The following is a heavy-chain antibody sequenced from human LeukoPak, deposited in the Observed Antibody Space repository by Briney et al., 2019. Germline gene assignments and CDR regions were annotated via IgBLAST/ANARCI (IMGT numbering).Heavy chain of an antibody. J-gene: IGHJ4*02. Sequence: PSETLSLTCTVSGGSISSGDYYWSWIRQPPGKGLEWIGYIYYSGSTYYNPFLKSRVTISVDTSKNQFSLKLSSVTAADTAVYYCARGDSAYYYDSSGYGYWGQGTLVTVSS. CDR2: IYYSGST. CDR1: GGSISSGDYY. D-gene: IGHD3-22*01. V-gene: IGHV4-30-4*08. CDR3: ARGDSAYYYDSSGYGY.